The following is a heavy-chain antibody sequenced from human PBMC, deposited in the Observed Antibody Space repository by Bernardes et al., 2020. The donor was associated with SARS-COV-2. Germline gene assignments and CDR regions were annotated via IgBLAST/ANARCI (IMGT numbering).Heavy chain of an antibody. V-gene: IGHV3-66*02. CDR2: IYSGGST. J-gene: IGHJ6*02. CDR1: GFTVGSNY. D-gene: IGHD4-4*01. CDR3: ATTTVTAYYSYVMDV. Sequence: GGSLRLSCAASGFTVGSNYMTWVRQAPGKGLEWVSLIYSGGSTYYADSVKGRFTISRDNSKNTLYLQMNSLRTEDTAVYYCATTTVTAYYSYVMDVWGQGTTVTVSS.